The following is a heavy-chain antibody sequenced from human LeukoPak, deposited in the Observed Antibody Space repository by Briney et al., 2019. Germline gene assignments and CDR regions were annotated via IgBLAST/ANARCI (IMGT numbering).Heavy chain of an antibody. D-gene: IGHD3-10*02. CDR2: ISSSGSTI. J-gene: IGHJ6*03. CDR3: ARGFVRTTVYMDV. Sequence: PGGSLRLSCAASGFTFDDYGMSWIRQAPGKGLEWVSYISSSGSTIYYADSVKGRFTISRDNAKNSLYLQMNSLRAEDTAVYYCARGFVRTTVYMDVWGKGTTVTISS. V-gene: IGHV3-11*01. CDR1: GFTFDDYG.